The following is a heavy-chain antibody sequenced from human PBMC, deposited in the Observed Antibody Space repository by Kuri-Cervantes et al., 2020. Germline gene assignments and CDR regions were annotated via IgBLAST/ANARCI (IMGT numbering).Heavy chain of an antibody. D-gene: IGHD3-3*01. Sequence: GGSLRLSCAASGFTFSSYSMNWVRQAPGKGLEWVSYISSSSSTIYYADSVKGRFTISRDNSKNTLYLQMNSLRAEDTAVYYCARDRWGTIFGVVIHWGQGTLVTVSS. CDR3: ARDRWGTIFGVVIH. J-gene: IGHJ4*02. V-gene: IGHV3-48*01. CDR1: GFTFSSYS. CDR2: ISSSSSTI.